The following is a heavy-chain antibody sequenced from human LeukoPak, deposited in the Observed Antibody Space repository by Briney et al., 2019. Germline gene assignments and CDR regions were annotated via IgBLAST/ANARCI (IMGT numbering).Heavy chain of an antibody. V-gene: IGHV3-7*01. Sequence: GGSLRLSCAASAFTFSNTWMAWVRQAPGKGLEWVANINQDASTKHYVDSVKGRFTISRDNAKNSLYLQMNSLRAEDTAVYYCARDQSGSLDYWGQGTLVTVSS. J-gene: IGHJ4*02. D-gene: IGHD1-26*01. CDR1: AFTFSNTW. CDR2: INQDASTK. CDR3: ARDQSGSLDY.